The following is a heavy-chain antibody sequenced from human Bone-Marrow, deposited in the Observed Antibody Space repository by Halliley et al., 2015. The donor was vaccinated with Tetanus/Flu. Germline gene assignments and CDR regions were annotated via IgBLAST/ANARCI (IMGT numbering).Heavy chain of an antibody. J-gene: IGHJ4*02. D-gene: IGHD2-15*01. CDR2: IYYSGSI. Sequence: KGLEWFGSIYYSGSINYTPAPKSRVPMSIDTPNNQFSLNLRSVTAADTAIYYCGRDIGSHFDRWGQATLVAAPS. V-gene: IGHV4-59*01. CDR3: GRDIGSHFDR.